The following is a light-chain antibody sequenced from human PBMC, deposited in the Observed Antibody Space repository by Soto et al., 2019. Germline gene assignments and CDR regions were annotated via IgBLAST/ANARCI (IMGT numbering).Light chain of an antibody. Sequence: EIVLTQSPGTLSLSPGERATLSCRASQSVGTYLAWYQQRPGQAPRLVIYDASNRATGIPARFSGSGSGTDFTLTISGLDAEDFGVYYCQQRSKTFGQGTKLEIK. V-gene: IGKV3-11*01. J-gene: IGKJ2*01. CDR2: DAS. CDR3: QQRSKT. CDR1: QSVGTY.